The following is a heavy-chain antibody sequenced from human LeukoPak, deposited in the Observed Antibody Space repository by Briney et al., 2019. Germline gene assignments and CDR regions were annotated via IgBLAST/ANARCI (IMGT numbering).Heavy chain of an antibody. Sequence: NPSETLSLTCTVSGGSISSSSYYWGWIRQPPGKGLEWIGSLYYSGSTYYNPSLKSRLTISVDTSKNQFSLKLSSVTAADTAVYYCARHDPNGVIQLGGQGTLVTVSS. CDR2: LYYSGST. CDR3: ARHDPNGVIQL. D-gene: IGHD5-18*01. V-gene: IGHV4-39*01. CDR1: GGSISSSSYY. J-gene: IGHJ4*02.